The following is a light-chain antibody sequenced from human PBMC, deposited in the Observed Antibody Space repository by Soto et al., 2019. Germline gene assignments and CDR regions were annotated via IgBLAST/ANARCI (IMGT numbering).Light chain of an antibody. J-gene: IGKJ3*01. CDR3: QQSYRTPLT. CDR1: QSISSN. V-gene: IGKV1-39*01. Sequence: DIQMTQSPSSLSASVGDRVTITCRASQSISSNLNWYQQKPEKAPKLLIYPASSLQSGVPSRFSGSGSGTDFTLIISSLQPEDFATYYCQQSYRTPLTFGAGTKVDIK. CDR2: PAS.